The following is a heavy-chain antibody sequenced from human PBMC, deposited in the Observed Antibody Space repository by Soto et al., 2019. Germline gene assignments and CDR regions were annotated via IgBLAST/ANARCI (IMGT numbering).Heavy chain of an antibody. CDR2: IYHSGST. CDR1: GGSISRGGYS. Sequence: PSETLSLTCAVSGGSISRGGYSWSWIRQPPGKGLEWIGYIYHSGSTYYNPSLKSRGTISGDRSKNQFSLKLSSVTAADTAVYYCARSNVYSGGLFDPWGQGTLVTVSS. CDR3: ARSNVYSGGLFDP. V-gene: IGHV4-30-2*01. D-gene: IGHD6-19*01. J-gene: IGHJ5*02.